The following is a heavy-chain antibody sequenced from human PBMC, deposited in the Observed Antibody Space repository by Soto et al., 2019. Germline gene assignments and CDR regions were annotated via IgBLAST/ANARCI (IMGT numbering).Heavy chain of an antibody. V-gene: IGHV1-46*01. CDR2: INPSGGST. Sequence: ASVKVSCKASGYPFTSYYMHCVRQPPGPGLEWLGIINPSGGSTSYAQKFQGRVTMTTDPSTSTAYVELGSLRSEDTALYHCASEGFGAVAEGPRYYYHG. CDR1: GYPFTSYY. D-gene: IGHD2-21*01. J-gene: IGHJ6*01. CDR3: ASEGFGAVAEGPRYYYHG.